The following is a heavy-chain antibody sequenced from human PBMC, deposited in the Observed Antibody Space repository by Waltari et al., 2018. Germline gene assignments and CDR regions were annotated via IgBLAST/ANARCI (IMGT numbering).Heavy chain of an antibody. J-gene: IGHJ4*02. Sequence: QVQLQQSGPGLVKPSQTLSLTCAISGDRVSSNSAAWTWIRQSPSRGLAGLGRTDDRYKWYNDYAESVKRRITIIPDTSKNQFSLQLNSVTPEDTAVYYCARARSGSYPDYWGQGTLVTVSS. CDR3: ARARSGSYPDY. CDR2: TDDRYKWYN. V-gene: IGHV6-1*01. CDR1: GDRVSSNSAA. D-gene: IGHD1-26*01.